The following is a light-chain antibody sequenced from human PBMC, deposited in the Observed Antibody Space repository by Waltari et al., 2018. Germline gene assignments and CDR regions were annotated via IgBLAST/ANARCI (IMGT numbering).Light chain of an antibody. CDR1: QSVGTY. CDR2: AAS. Sequence: IQMTQSPSALSASVGDTVTISCRASQSVGTYLAWYQQKPGKAPKLLISAASSLQSGVPWGFSGCGSETDFTLTISSLQHEDFATYSGQQTVSGWTFGQGTQVEI. V-gene: IGKV1-39*01. J-gene: IGKJ1*01. CDR3: QQTVSGWT.